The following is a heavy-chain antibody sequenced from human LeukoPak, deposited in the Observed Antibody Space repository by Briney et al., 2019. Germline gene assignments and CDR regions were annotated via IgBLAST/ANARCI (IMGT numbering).Heavy chain of an antibody. D-gene: IGHD6-19*01. V-gene: IGHV4-59*01. CDR2: IYYSGST. J-gene: IGHJ4*02. CDR1: GGSISSYY. CDR3: ARSTSGWYDTYFDY. Sequence: SETLSLTCTVSGGSISSYYWSWIRQPPGKGLEWIGYIYYSGSTNYNPSLKSRVTISVDTSKNQFSLKLSSVTAADTAVYYCARSTSGWYDTYFDYWGQRTLVTVSS.